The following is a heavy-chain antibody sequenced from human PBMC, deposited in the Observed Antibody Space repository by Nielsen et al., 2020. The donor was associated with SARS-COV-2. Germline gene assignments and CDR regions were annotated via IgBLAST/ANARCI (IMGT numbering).Heavy chain of an antibody. CDR2: IYYSGST. CDR3: AREDVDTAMVLS. CDR1: GGSVSSGSYY. J-gene: IGHJ5*02. D-gene: IGHD5-18*01. V-gene: IGHV4-61*01. Sequence: SETLSLTCTVSGGSVSSGSYYWSWIRQPPGKGLEWIGYIYYSGSTNYNPSLKSRVTISVDTSKNQLSLKLSSVTAADTAVYYCAREDVDTAMVLSWGQGTLVTVSS.